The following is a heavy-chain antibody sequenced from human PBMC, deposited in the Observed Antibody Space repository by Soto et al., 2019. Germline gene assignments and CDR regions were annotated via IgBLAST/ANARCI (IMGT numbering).Heavy chain of an antibody. CDR3: ARDQPGYSYGYGLGY. Sequence: EVQLVESGGGLVKPGGSLRLSCAASGFTFSSYSMNWVRQAPGKGLEWVSSISSSSSYIYYADSVKGRFTISRDNAKNSPYLQMNGLRAEDTAGYDCARDQPGYSYGYGLGYWGQGTLVTVSS. D-gene: IGHD5-18*01. J-gene: IGHJ4*02. CDR2: ISSSSSYI. CDR1: GFTFSSYS. V-gene: IGHV3-21*01.